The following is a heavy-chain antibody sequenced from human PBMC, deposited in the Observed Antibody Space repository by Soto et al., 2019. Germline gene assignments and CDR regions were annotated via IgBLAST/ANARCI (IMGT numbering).Heavy chain of an antibody. D-gene: IGHD3-10*01. V-gene: IGHV1-69*13. J-gene: IGHJ6*02. CDR3: ARGLGPYYYYGMDV. CDR1: GGTFTSYA. Sequence: GASVKVSCKASGGTFTSYAISWVRQAPGQGLEWMGGIIPISDTKNYAQKFQGRVTFTADESTNTAYMELSSLRSEDTAVYYCARGLGPYYYYGMDVWGQGTTVTVSS. CDR2: IIPISDTK.